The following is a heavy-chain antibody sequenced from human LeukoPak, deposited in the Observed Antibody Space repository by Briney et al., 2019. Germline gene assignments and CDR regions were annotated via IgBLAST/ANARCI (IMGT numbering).Heavy chain of an antibody. J-gene: IGHJ4*02. CDR3: VEEALSGVS. V-gene: IGHV3-64D*06. CDR1: GFPFSSYA. D-gene: IGHD2-15*01. CDR2: WRWNGHST. Sequence: RESLRLSCSASGFPFSSYAMHWVRQAPGKGVEYVSAWRWNGHSTNEADSVKGRFTVYRDNSKNTLYLQMSSLRAEDRAVYYGVEEALSGVSWGEGTQVS.